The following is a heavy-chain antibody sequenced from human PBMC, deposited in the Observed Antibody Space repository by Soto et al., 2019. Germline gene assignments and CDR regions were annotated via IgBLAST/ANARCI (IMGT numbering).Heavy chain of an antibody. J-gene: IGHJ6*03. CDR3: ARGESGKLYYDILTGKTNNYYYYCMDV. CDR1: GYTFTGYY. V-gene: IGHV1-2*04. Sequence: GASVKVSCKASGYTFTGYYMHWVRQAPGQGLEWMGWINPNSGGTNYAQKFQGWVTMTRDTSISTAYMELSRLRSEDTAVYYCARGESGKLYYDILTGKTNNYYYYCMDVWGKGTTVTVSS. D-gene: IGHD3-9*01. CDR2: INPNSGGT.